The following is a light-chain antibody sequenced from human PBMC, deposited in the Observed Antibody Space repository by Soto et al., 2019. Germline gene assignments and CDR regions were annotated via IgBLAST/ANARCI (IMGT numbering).Light chain of an antibody. CDR3: QQSYSNLWT. CDR1: QSISSY. Sequence: DIPMTQSPSSLSASVGDRVTITCRASQSISSYLNWYQQKPGKAPKLLIYAASSLQSGVASRFSGSGSGTDFTLTISSLQPEDFATYYCQQSYSNLWTFGQGTKVEIK. CDR2: AAS. V-gene: IGKV1-39*01. J-gene: IGKJ1*01.